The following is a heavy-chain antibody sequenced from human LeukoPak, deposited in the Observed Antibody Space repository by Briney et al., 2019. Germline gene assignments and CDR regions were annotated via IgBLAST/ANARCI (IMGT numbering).Heavy chain of an antibody. J-gene: IGHJ4*02. Sequence: GGSLRLSCAASGFTFSIYAMNWVRQAPGKGLEWVSDISGTTDNTYYADSVKGRFTISRDSSKNTLYLQMNSLRAEDTAVYYCAKPFTTGLYYFDYWGQGTLVTVSS. D-gene: IGHD3-22*01. V-gene: IGHV3-23*01. CDR2: ISGTTDNT. CDR3: AKPFTTGLYYFDY. CDR1: GFTFSIYA.